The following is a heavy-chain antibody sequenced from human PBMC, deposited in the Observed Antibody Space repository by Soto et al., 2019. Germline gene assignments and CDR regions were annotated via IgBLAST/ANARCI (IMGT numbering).Heavy chain of an antibody. CDR2: IYWDDDK. D-gene: IGHD5-12*01. CDR1: GFSLSSTRMA. CDR3: AHIVVACLGYYFDY. V-gene: IGHV2-5*02. Sequence: QITLKESGPTLVKPTQTLTLTCTFSGFSLSSTRMAVGWIRQPPGKALEWLALIYWDDDKRYSPFLKSRLTIXXXTXENPVVLTMSNMDPVDTARYYCAHIVVACLGYYFDYWGQGTLVTVSS. J-gene: IGHJ4*02.